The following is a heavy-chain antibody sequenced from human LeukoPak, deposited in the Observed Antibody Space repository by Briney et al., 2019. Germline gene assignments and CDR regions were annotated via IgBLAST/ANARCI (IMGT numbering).Heavy chain of an antibody. Sequence: GGSLRLSCAASGFTFSSYTMNWVRQAPGKGLEWVSSISTGSSYIYYANSVKGRFTISRDNAKNSLYLQMNSLRAEDTAVHYCARDRLGVEMSTINRFDYWGQGTLVAVSS. D-gene: IGHD5-24*01. CDR3: ARDRLGVEMSTINRFDY. CDR1: GFTFSSYT. V-gene: IGHV3-21*01. CDR2: ISTGSSYI. J-gene: IGHJ4*02.